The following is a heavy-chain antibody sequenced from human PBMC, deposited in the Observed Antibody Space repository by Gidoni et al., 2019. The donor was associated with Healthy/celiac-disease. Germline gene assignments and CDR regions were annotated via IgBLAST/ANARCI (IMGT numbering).Heavy chain of an antibody. CDR3: ARDLSSGYDY. Sequence: EVHLVESGGGLVKPGGSLILSCAASGFTFSSYSMNWVRQAPGKGLEWVSSISSSSSYIYYADSVKGRFTISRDKAKNSLYLQMNSLRAEDTAVYYCARDLSSGYDYWGQGTLVTVSS. J-gene: IGHJ4*02. V-gene: IGHV3-21*01. CDR1: GFTFSSYS. D-gene: IGHD3-22*01. CDR2: ISSSSSYI.